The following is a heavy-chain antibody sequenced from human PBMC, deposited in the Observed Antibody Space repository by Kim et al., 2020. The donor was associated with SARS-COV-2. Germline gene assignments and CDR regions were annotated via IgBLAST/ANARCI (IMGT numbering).Heavy chain of an antibody. CDR3: ARGSVAVAGTLYYYYYSGMDV. Sequence: ETLSLTCTVSGGSISSSSYYWGWIRQPPGKGLEWIGSIYYSGSTYYNPSLKSRVTISVDTSKNQFSLKLSSVTAADTAVYYCARGSVAVAGTLYYYYYSGMDVWGQGPTVTVSS. CDR1: GGSISSSSYY. D-gene: IGHD6-19*01. J-gene: IGHJ6*02. V-gene: IGHV4-39*01. CDR2: IYYSGST.